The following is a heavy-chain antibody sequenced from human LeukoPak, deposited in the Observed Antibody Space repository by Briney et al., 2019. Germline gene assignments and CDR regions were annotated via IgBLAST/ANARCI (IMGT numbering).Heavy chain of an antibody. CDR3: ARQGGYRRYYYYMDV. J-gene: IGHJ6*03. V-gene: IGHV5-51*01. CDR1: GHSFTSYW. D-gene: IGHD3-16*02. Sequence: GESLKISCKGSGHSFTSYWIGWVRQMPGKGLEWMGIIYPGDSDTRYSPSFQGQVTISADKSISTAYLQWSSLKASDTAMYYCARQGGYRRYYYYMDVWGKGTTVTVS. CDR2: IYPGDSDT.